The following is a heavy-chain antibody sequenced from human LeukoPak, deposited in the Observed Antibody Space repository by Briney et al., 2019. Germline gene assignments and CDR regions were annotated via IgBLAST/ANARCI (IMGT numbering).Heavy chain of an antibody. CDR3: ARQEIGLRSFDP. J-gene: IGHJ5*02. D-gene: IGHD3/OR15-3a*01. V-gene: IGHV4-39*01. CDR2: IYYTGTT. Sequence: SETLSLTCTVSGGSISSSLYHWGWIRQSPGKNLEWLGSIYYTGTTHYNPSLKSRVTISVDTPKNQFSLNLSSVTAADTAVYYCARQEIGLRSFDPWGQGTLVTVSS. CDR1: GGSISSSLYH.